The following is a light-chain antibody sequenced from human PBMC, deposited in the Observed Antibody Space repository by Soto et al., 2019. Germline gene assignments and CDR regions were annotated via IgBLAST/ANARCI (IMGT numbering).Light chain of an antibody. Sequence: QPVLTQSPSASASLGASAKLTCTLNNGHSSYAIAWHQQQPEKGPRYLMKVNSDGSHRKRDGIPDRFSGSSSGAERYLTISSLQYEDEADYYCQTWGSGIVLFGGGTKLTVL. J-gene: IGLJ2*01. CDR1: NGHSSYA. CDR2: VNSDGSH. CDR3: QTWGSGIVL. V-gene: IGLV4-69*01.